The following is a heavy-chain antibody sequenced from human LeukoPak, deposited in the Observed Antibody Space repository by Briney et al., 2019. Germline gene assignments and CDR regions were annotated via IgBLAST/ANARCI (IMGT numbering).Heavy chain of an antibody. Sequence: GASVKVSCKASGGTFSSYAISWVRQAPGQGLEWMGRIIPILGIANYAQKFQGRVTITADKSTSTAYMELSSLRSEDTAVYYCARETSYDPNGQAWGQGTLVTVSS. D-gene: IGHD1-26*01. J-gene: IGHJ5*02. CDR1: GGTFSSYA. V-gene: IGHV1-69*04. CDR3: ARETSYDPNGQA. CDR2: IIPILGIA.